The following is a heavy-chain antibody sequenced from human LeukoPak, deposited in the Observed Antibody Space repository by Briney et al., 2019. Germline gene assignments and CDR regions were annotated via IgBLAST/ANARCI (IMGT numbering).Heavy chain of an antibody. V-gene: IGHV4-59*01. CDR1: GGSISSYY. CDR3: ARGDSSGWFHFDY. CDR2: IYYSGST. D-gene: IGHD6-19*01. Sequence: PSETLSLTCTVSGGSISSYYWSWIQQPPGKGLEWIGYIYYSGSTNYNPSLKSRVTISVDTSKNQFSLKLSSVTAADTAVYYCARGDSSGWFHFDYWGQGTLVTVSS. J-gene: IGHJ4*02.